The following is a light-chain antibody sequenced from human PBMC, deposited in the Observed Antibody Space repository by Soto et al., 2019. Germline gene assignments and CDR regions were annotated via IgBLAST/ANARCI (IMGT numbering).Light chain of an antibody. V-gene: IGLV6-57*01. Sequence: NFMLTQPHSVSESPGKTVIISCTRSSGSIASNYVQWYQQRPGSSPTTVIYEDNQRPSGVPDRFSGSIDGSSNSASLTISGLETEDGADYYCQSYDATNQVFGGGTKLTVL. CDR2: EDN. J-gene: IGLJ3*02. CDR3: QSYDATNQV. CDR1: SGSIASNY.